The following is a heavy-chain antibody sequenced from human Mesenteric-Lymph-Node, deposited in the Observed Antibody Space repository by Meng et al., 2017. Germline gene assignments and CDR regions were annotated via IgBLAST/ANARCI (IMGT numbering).Heavy chain of an antibody. V-gene: IGHV4-34*12. Sequence: QVQPPLGGAGLLKPSEPLSLTCAVNGGSLSGAYWNWIRQPPGKGLEWIGEIIHGGSPSYNPSLKCRVTISIDTSKNQLSLMLSSVTAADTAVYYCARRPTGIDYWGQGTLVTVSS. CDR1: GGSLSGAY. CDR3: ARRPTGIDY. D-gene: IGHD2-8*02. CDR2: IIHGGSP. J-gene: IGHJ4*02.